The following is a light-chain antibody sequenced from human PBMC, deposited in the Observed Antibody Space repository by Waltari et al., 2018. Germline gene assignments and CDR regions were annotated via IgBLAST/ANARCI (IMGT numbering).Light chain of an antibody. CDR1: SSDVGNYNL. CDR2: EVN. CDR3: SSYAGSNTYMI. J-gene: IGLJ2*01. Sequence: QSALTQHASVSGSPGQSITISCTGTSSDVGNYNLVSWYQKHPGKAPKLMIYEVNKRPSGASNRVAGSKSGNTASLTISGLQAEDEADYYCSSYAGSNTYMIFGGGTKLTVL. V-gene: IGLV2-23*02.